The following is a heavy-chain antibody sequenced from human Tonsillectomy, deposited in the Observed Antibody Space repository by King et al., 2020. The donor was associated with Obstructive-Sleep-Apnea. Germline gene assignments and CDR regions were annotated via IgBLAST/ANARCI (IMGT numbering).Heavy chain of an antibody. CDR2: FNPNIGDR. V-gene: IGHV1-2*02. CDR1: GYTFTDYY. Sequence: QLVQSGAEVKKPGASVKVSCKTSGYTFTDYYIHWVRQAPGQGLEWMGWFNPNIGDRNFARTFQDRFTMTRDTSISTAYMELTGLKSDDTAVYSCARGTPRAGGGTDWFDPWGQGTLVTVSS. CDR3: ARGTPRAGGGTDWFDP. D-gene: IGHD6-13*01. J-gene: IGHJ5*02.